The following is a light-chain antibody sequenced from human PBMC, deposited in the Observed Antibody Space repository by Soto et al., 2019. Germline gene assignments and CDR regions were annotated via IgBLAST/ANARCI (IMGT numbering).Light chain of an antibody. V-gene: IGKV3-15*01. CDR3: QQDSSWPLN. CDR2: GAS. J-gene: IGKJ4*01. CDR1: QDISSS. Sequence: VMTQSPATLSVPLGERVTLSCRASQDISSSLAWYQQKPGQAPRVLIYGASSRATGVPATFSGSGSGTDFTLSISSLESEHFGVCYCQQDSSWPLNFGGGTKVDIK.